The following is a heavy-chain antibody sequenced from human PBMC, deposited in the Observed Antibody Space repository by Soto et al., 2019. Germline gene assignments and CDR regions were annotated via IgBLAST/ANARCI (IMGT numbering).Heavy chain of an antibody. Sequence: GGSLRLSCAASGFTFSSYSMNWVRQAPGKGLEWVSSISSSSSYIYYADSVKGRFTISRDNAKNSLYLQMNSLRAEDTAVYYCARDSGGLSGMDVWRQGTTVTVSS. CDR3: ARDSGGLSGMDV. CDR1: GFTFSSYS. CDR2: ISSSSSYI. D-gene: IGHD3-10*01. J-gene: IGHJ6*02. V-gene: IGHV3-21*01.